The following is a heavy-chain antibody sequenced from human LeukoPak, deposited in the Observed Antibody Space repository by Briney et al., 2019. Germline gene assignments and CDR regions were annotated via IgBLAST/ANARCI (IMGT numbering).Heavy chain of an antibody. CDR1: GFTFSSYS. J-gene: IGHJ4*02. CDR2: ISSSSSYI. Sequence: NPGGSLRLSCAASGFTFSSYSMSWVRQAPGQGLEWVSSISSSSSYIYYADSVKGRFTISRDNAKNSLYLQMNSLRAEDTAVYYCAREVAAVGTNTFDYWGQGTLVTVSS. D-gene: IGHD6-13*01. CDR3: AREVAAVGTNTFDY. V-gene: IGHV3-21*01.